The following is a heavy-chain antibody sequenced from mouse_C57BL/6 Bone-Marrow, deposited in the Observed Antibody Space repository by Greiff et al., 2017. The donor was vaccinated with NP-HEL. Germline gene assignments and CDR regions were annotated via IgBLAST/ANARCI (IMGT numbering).Heavy chain of an antibody. CDR2: IDPSDSYT. CDR3: ARWRFYYGQGFDY. V-gene: IGHV1-59*01. D-gene: IGHD2-1*01. CDR1: GYTFTSYW. Sequence: QVQLQQPGAELVRPGTSVKLSCKASGYTFTSYWMHWVKQRPGQGLEWIGVIDPSDSYTNYNQKFKGKATLTVDTSSSTAYMQLSSLTSEDSAVYYCARWRFYYGQGFDYWGQGTTLTVSS. J-gene: IGHJ2*01.